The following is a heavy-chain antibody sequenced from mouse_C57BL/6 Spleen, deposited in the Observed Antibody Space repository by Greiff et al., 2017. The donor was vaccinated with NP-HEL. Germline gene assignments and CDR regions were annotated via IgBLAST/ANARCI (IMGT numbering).Heavy chain of an antibody. Sequence: QVQLQQSGPELVKPGASVKISCKASGYSFTSYYIHWVKQRPGQGLEWIGWIYPGSGNTKYNEKFKGKATLTADTSSSTAYMQLSSLTSEDSAVYYCAREGRGDYFDYWGQGTTLTVSS. J-gene: IGHJ2*01. V-gene: IGHV1-66*01. CDR2: IYPGSGNT. CDR3: AREGRGDYFDY. CDR1: GYSFTSYY.